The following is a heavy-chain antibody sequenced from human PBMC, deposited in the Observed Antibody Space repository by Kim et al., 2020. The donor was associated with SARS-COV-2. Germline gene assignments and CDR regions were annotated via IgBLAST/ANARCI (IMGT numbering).Heavy chain of an antibody. CDR3: AKESKGHIVATRNPFDY. CDR1: GFTFSSYA. V-gene: IGHV3-23*01. CDR2: ISGSGGST. D-gene: IGHD5-12*01. Sequence: GGSLRLSCAASGFTFSSYAMSWVRQAPGKGLEWVSAISGSGGSTYYADSVKGRFTISRDNSKNTLYLQMNSLRAEDTAVYYCAKESKGHIVATRNPFDYWGQGTLVTVSS. J-gene: IGHJ4*02.